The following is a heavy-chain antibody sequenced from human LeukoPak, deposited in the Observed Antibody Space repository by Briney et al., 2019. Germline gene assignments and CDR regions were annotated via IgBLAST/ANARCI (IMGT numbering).Heavy chain of an antibody. J-gene: IGHJ4*02. CDR1: GFTFSSYG. D-gene: IGHD6-19*01. CDR2: IWYDGSNK. Sequence: GGSLSLSCAASGFTFSSYGMHWVRQAPGKGLEWVAVIWYDGSNKYYADSVKGRFTISRDNSKNTLYLQMNSLRAEDTAVYYCARDRSIAVVYYFDYWGQGTLVTVSS. V-gene: IGHV3-33*01. CDR3: ARDRSIAVVYYFDY.